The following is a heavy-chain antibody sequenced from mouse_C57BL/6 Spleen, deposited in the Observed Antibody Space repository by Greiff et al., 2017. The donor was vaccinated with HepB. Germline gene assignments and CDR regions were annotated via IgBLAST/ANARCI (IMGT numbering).Heavy chain of an antibody. CDR3: ARSRYYYGSPYAMDY. CDR2: INPSTGGT. CDR1: GYSFTGYY. Sequence: EVQLQESGPELVKPGASVKISCKASGYSFTGYYMNWVKQSPEKSLEWIGEINPSTGGTTYNQKFKAKATLTVDKSSSTAYMQLKSRTSEDAAVYYCARSRYYYGSPYAMDYWGQGTSVTVSS. V-gene: IGHV1-42*01. D-gene: IGHD1-1*01. J-gene: IGHJ4*01.